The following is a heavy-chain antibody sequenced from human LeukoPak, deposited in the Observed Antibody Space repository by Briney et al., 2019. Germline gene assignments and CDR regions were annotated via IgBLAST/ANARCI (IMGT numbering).Heavy chain of an antibody. D-gene: IGHD3-22*01. CDR2: IYYSGST. CDR3: ARTVVVNYFDY. Sequence: PSETLSLTCIVSGGSISSSSYYWGWIRQPPGKGLEWIGSIYYSGSTYYNPSLKSRVTISVDTSKNQFSLKLSSVTAADTAVYYCARTVVVNYFDYWGQGTLVTVSS. V-gene: IGHV4-39*01. CDR1: GGSISSSSYY. J-gene: IGHJ4*02.